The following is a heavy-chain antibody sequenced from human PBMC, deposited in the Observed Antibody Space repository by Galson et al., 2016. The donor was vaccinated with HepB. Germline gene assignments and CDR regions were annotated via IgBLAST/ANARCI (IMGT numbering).Heavy chain of an antibody. V-gene: IGHV5-51*01. D-gene: IGHD2-15*01. CDR3: ARPPLVGAADPFDF. Sequence: QSGAEVKKPGESLQISCKASGYTFTDYWIGWVRQMPGKGLEWIGIIFPSDSETRYSPSIQGQVTISAGKSVSTAYLQWSSLKVSDTAMYYCARPPLVGAADPFDFWGQGTLVTVSS. J-gene: IGHJ4*02. CDR2: IFPSDSET. CDR1: GYTFTDYW.